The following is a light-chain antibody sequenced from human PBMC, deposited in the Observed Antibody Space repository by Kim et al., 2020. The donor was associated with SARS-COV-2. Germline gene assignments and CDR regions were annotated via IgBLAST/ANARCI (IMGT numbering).Light chain of an antibody. Sequence: QSALTQPPSASGSPGQSVTISCTGTSSDVGGFNYVSWYQQLPGKAPKLLIYEVTQRPSGVPDRFSGSKSGNTASLTVSGLQADDEADYYCSSFAGSNNAEIFGTGTKLTVL. CDR1: SSDVGGFNY. J-gene: IGLJ1*01. CDR3: SSFAGSNNAEI. CDR2: EVT. V-gene: IGLV2-8*01.